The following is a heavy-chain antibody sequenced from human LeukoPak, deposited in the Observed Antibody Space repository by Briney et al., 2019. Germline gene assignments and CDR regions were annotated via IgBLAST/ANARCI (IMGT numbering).Heavy chain of an antibody. CDR1: GGTFSSYA. J-gene: IGHJ3*02. D-gene: IGHD1-1*01. CDR2: INPNSGGT. Sequence: ASVKVSCKASGGTFSSYAISWVRQAPGQGLEWMGWINPNSGGTNYAQKFQGRVTMTRDTSISTAYMELSRLRSDDTAVYYCATPQLELNAFDIWGQGTMVTVSS. V-gene: IGHV1-2*02. CDR3: ATPQLELNAFDI.